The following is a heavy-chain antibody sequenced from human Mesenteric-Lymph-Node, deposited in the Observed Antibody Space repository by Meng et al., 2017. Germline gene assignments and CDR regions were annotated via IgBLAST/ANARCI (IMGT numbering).Heavy chain of an antibody. CDR1: GFTVSSNY. Sequence: GESLKISCAASGFTVSSNYMSWVRQAPGKGLEWVSVIYSGGSTYYADSVKGRFTISRDNSKNTLYLQMNSLRAEDTAVYYCAKMTPGWDWGQGTLVTVSS. CDR2: IYSGGST. J-gene: IGHJ4*02. CDR3: AKMTPGWD. D-gene: IGHD3-16*01. V-gene: IGHV3-53*01.